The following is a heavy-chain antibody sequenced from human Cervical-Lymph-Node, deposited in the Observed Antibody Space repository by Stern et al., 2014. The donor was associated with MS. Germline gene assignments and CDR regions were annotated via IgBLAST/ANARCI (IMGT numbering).Heavy chain of an antibody. CDR2: ISYDGNHK. J-gene: IGHJ4*02. Sequence: QVQLVESGGAVVQPGRSLRLSCAASGFTFSRYCMPWVRQGPVKGLEWVTVISYDGNHKYYAASVNGLFTISRDNSKNTLHLQMNSVTPDDAAIYYCARDYEDTSMLFDHWGQGTLVTVSS. D-gene: IGHD2-8*01. CDR3: ARDYEDTSMLFDH. V-gene: IGHV3-30*03. CDR1: GFTFSRYC.